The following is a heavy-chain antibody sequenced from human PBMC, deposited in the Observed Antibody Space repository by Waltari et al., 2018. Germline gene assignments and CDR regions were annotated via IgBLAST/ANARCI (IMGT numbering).Heavy chain of an antibody. Sequence: EVQLVESGGGLVQPGGSLRLSCAASGFTVSSNYMSWVRQAPGKGLEWVSVIYSGGSTYYADSVKGRFTISRHNSKNTLYLQMNSLRAEDTAVYYCARGGYCSSTSCYPDWYFDLWGRGTLVTVSS. CDR1: GFTVSSNY. CDR3: ARGGYCSSTSCYPDWYFDL. J-gene: IGHJ2*01. V-gene: IGHV3-53*04. CDR2: IYSGGST. D-gene: IGHD2-2*01.